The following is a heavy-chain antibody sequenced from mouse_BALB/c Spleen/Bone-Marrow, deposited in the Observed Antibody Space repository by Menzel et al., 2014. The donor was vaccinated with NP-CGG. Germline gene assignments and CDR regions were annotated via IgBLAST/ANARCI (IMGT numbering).Heavy chain of an antibody. V-gene: IGHV5-12-2*01. Sequence: EVQGVESGGGLVQPGGSLKLSCAASGFTFSSYTMSWVRQTPEKRLERVAYISNGGGSTSYPDTVKGRFTISRDNAKNTLYLQMSSLKSEDTAMYYCSRHVGNPYAMDYWGQGTSVTVSS. J-gene: IGHJ4*01. D-gene: IGHD3-1*01. CDR3: SRHVGNPYAMDY. CDR1: GFTFSSYT. CDR2: ISNGGGST.